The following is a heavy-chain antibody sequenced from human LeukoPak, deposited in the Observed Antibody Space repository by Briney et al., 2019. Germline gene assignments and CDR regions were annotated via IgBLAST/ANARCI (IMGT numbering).Heavy chain of an antibody. J-gene: IGHJ4*02. CDR1: GGSISSYY. Sequence: SETLSLTCTVSGGSISSYYWSWIRQPPGKGLEWIGYIYYSGSTNYNPSLKSRVTISVDTSKNQFSLKLSSVTAADTAVYYCARGGLPGIAVANLDYWGQGTLVTVSS. V-gene: IGHV4-59*01. CDR2: IYYSGST. D-gene: IGHD6-19*01. CDR3: ARGGLPGIAVANLDY.